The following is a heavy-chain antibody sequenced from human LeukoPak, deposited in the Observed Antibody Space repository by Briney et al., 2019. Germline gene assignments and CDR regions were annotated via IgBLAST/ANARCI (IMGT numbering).Heavy chain of an antibody. CDR3: ARSPWGGAFDV. Sequence: SQTLSLACAISGDSVSSNSGVWNWIRQSPSRGLEWLGKTYYRSKWYNDYAVSVKSRITINPDTSKNQFSLHLNSVTPEDTAVYYCARSPWGGAFDVWGRGTMVAVSS. D-gene: IGHD3-16*01. V-gene: IGHV6-1*01. CDR1: GDSVSSNSGV. CDR2: TYYRSKWYN. J-gene: IGHJ3*01.